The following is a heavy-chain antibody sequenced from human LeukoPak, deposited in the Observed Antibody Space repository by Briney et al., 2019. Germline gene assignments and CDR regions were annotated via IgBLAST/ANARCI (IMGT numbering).Heavy chain of an antibody. D-gene: IGHD3/OR15-3a*01. CDR1: GGSISSSSYY. CDR3: ARAQGLVIMAFDY. Sequence: SETLSLTCTVSGGSISSSSYYWGWIRQPPGKGLEWIGSIYYSGSTYYNPSLKSRVTISVDTSKNQFSLELSSVTAADTAVYYCARAQGLVIMAFDYWGQGTLVTVSS. V-gene: IGHV4-39*01. CDR2: IYYSGST. J-gene: IGHJ4*02.